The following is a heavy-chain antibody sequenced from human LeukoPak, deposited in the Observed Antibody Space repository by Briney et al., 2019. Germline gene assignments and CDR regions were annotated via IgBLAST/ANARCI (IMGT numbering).Heavy chain of an antibody. Sequence: PSETLSLTCTVSGGSISSSSYYWGWIRQPPGKGLEWIGSIYYSGSTYYNPSLKSRVTISVDTSKNQFSLKLSSVTAADTAVYYCARERYSSSWYPYDYWGQGTLVTVSS. V-gene: IGHV4-39*02. CDR1: GGSISSSSYY. J-gene: IGHJ4*02. D-gene: IGHD6-13*01. CDR2: IYYSGST. CDR3: ARERYSSSWYPYDY.